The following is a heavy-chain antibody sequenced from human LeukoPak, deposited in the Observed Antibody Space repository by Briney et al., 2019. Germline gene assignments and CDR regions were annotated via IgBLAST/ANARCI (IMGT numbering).Heavy chain of an antibody. D-gene: IGHD3-22*01. V-gene: IGHV5-51*01. CDR3: ARSTATDYYDSSGYPAWFDP. Sequence: VESLKISCHVSGYSFTTYWIGWVRQMPGKGLEWMGIIYPGDSDTRYSPSFQGQVTISADKSISTAYLQWSSLKASDTAMYYCARSTATDYYDSSGYPAWFDPWGQGTLVTVSS. J-gene: IGHJ5*02. CDR2: IYPGDSDT. CDR1: GYSFTTYW.